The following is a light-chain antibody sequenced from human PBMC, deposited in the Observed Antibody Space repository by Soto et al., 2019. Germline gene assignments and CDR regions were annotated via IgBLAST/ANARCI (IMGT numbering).Light chain of an antibody. CDR3: QQYGSSRDT. CDR1: QSVSGNS. V-gene: IGKV3-20*01. J-gene: IGKJ2*01. Sequence: EIVLTQSPGTLSLSPGERATLSCRASQSVSGNSLAWYQHKPGQAPRLLIYGASNRATGTPDKFSGSGSGTDFTLTISRLEPEDFAVYYCQQYGSSRDTFGQGTKLEIK. CDR2: GAS.